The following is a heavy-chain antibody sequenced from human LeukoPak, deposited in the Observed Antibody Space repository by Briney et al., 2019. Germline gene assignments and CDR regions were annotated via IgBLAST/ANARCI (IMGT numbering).Heavy chain of an antibody. Sequence: ASVKVSCKASGYIFTSYFMHWVRQTPGQGLEWMGIINPSGGSTSYAQNFQGRVTMTRDTSTSTVYMELSSLRSEDTAVYYCARAEYSGPFDLWGRGTLVTVSS. CDR3: ARAEYSGPFDL. CDR2: INPSGGST. CDR1: GYIFTSYF. J-gene: IGHJ2*01. V-gene: IGHV1-46*01. D-gene: IGHD2/OR15-2a*01.